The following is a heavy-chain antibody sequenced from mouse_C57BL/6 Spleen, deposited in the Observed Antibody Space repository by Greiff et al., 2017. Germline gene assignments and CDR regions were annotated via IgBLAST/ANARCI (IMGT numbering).Heavy chain of an antibody. J-gene: IGHJ1*03. CDR1: GYTFTSYG. V-gene: IGHV1-81*01. Sequence: VQLQQSGAELARPGASVKLSCKASGYTFTSYGISWVKQITGQGLEWIGEIYPRSGNTYYNEKFKGKATLTADKSSSTAYMELRSLTSEDSAVYFCARREDYGYFDVWGTGTTVTVSS. CDR2: IYPRSGNT. CDR3: ARREDYGYFDV. D-gene: IGHD1-1*02.